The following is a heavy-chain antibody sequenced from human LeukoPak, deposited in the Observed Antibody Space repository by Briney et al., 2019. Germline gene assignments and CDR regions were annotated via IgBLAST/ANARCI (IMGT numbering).Heavy chain of an antibody. V-gene: IGHV4-30-4*01. J-gene: IGHJ3*02. CDR2: IYYSGST. Sequence: SETLSLTCTVSGGSISSGDYYWSWIRQPPGKGLEWIGYIYYSGSTYYNPSLKSRVTISVDTSKNQFSLKLSSVTAADTAVYYCARDSGWEAFDIWGQGTMVTVSS. CDR3: ARDSGWEAFDI. CDR1: GGSISSGDYY. D-gene: IGHD1-26*01.